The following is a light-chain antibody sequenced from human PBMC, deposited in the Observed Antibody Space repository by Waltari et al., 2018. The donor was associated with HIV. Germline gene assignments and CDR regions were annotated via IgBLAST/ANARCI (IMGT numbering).Light chain of an antibody. CDR2: AAS. CDR3: QQSYSTLALT. J-gene: IGKJ4*01. Sequence: DIQMTQSTSSLSVSVGDRVTITCRASQSINTYLNRYQHKPGRAPKLLNYAASTLQTGVPSRFSGSGSGTDFSLTISSLQPEDFATYYCQQSYSTLALTFGGGTRVDMK. CDR1: QSINTY. V-gene: IGKV1-39*01.